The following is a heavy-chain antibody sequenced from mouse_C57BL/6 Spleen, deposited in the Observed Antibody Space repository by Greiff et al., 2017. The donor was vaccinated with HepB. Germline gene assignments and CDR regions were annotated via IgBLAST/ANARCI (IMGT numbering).Heavy chain of an antibody. V-gene: IGHV1-81*01. Sequence: VKLMESGAELARPGASVKLSCKASGYTFTSYGISWVKQRTGQGLEWIGEIYPRSGNTYYNEKFKGKATPTADKSSSTAYMELRSLTSEDSAVYFCATIYYDYDDGAMDYWGQGTSVTVSS. D-gene: IGHD2-4*01. J-gene: IGHJ4*01. CDR1: GYTFTSYG. CDR3: ATIYYDYDDGAMDY. CDR2: IYPRSGNT.